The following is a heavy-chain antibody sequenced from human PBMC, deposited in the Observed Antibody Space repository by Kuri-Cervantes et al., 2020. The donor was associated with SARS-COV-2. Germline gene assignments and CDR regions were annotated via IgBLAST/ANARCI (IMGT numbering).Heavy chain of an antibody. D-gene: IGHD1-1*01. Sequence: GESLKISCATSGFAFTSYAMSWVRQAPGKGLEWVPTISGGGGSTYYADSVEGRFTISRDNSKNTLYLQMNSLRAEDTAVYYCAKLSNWDDAFDIWGQGTMVTVSS. CDR2: ISGGGGST. CDR3: AKLSNWDDAFDI. J-gene: IGHJ3*02. CDR1: GFAFTSYA. V-gene: IGHV3-23*01.